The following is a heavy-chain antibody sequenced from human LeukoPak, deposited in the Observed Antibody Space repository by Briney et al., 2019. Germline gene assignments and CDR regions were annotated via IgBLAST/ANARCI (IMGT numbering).Heavy chain of an antibody. CDR2: ISGVASDI. Sequence: GGSLRLSCAASGFTFSDYYMTWIRQAPGKGLEWVLYISGVASDIYYGDSVKGRFTISRDNAKNSVYLQMNSLRAEDTAVYYCARVGALGMDVWGQGTTVTVSS. CDR3: ARVGALGMDV. J-gene: IGHJ6*02. D-gene: IGHD1-26*01. CDR1: GFTFSDYY. V-gene: IGHV3-11*01.